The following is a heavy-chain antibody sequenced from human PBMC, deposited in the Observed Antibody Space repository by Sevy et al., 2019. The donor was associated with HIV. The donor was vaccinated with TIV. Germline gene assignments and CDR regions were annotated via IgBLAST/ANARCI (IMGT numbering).Heavy chain of an antibody. V-gene: IGHV3-30*04. J-gene: IGHJ4*02. Sequence: GGSLRLSCAASGFTFSSYDMHWVRQAPGKGLEWVAVISYDGSNKYYADSVKGRFTISRDNSKNTLYLQMNSLRAEDTAVYYCARDAPDSGYDAWGQGTLVTVSS. CDR2: ISYDGSNK. D-gene: IGHD5-12*01. CDR1: GFTFSSYD. CDR3: ARDAPDSGYDA.